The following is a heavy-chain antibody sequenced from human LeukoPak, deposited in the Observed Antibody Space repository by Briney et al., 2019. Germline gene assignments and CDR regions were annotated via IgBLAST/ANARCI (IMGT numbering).Heavy chain of an antibody. D-gene: IGHD3-10*01. CDR2: IYTSGST. J-gene: IGHJ4*02. Sequence: SETLSLTCTVSGGSISSYYWSWIRQPAGKGLEWIGRIYTSGSTNYNPSLKSRVTMSVDTSKNQFSLKLSSVTAADTAVYYCARDSPLWFGELTFDYWGQGTLVTVSS. V-gene: IGHV4-4*07. CDR1: GGSISSYY. CDR3: ARDSPLWFGELTFDY.